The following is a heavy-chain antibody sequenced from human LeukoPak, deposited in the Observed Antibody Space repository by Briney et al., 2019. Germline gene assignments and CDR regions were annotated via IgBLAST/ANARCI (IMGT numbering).Heavy chain of an antibody. V-gene: IGHV3-53*04. Sequence: QTGGSLRLSCADSGFTFSSYAMSWVRQAPGKGLQWVSDMYSGGDTFYADSVKGRFTISRHNSKSTLYLQMNSLRAEDTAVYYCARVSYTSGWRGAFDIWGHGTMVTVSS. D-gene: IGHD6-19*01. CDR3: ARVSYTSGWRGAFDI. CDR2: MYSGGDT. CDR1: GFTFSSYA. J-gene: IGHJ3*02.